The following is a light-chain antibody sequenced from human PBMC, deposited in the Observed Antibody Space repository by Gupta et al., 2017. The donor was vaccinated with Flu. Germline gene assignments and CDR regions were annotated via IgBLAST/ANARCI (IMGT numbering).Light chain of an antibody. Sequence: PATLSGSPGERATLSCRASQSVSTNLAWFQQKPGQAPRLLIHGASTRATGLPARFSGGGSGTEFTVTISSLQSEDFGIYYCLQDDKWPMTLGQGTMVEIK. J-gene: IGKJ1*01. CDR1: QSVSTN. CDR3: LQDDKWPMT. V-gene: IGKV3-15*01. CDR2: GAS.